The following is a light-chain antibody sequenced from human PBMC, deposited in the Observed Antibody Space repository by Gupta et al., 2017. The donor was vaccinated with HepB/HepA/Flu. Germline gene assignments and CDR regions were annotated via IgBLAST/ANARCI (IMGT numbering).Light chain of an antibody. CDR2: RGS. Sequence: VLTQSSIFLPVTPGQPASISCRSSQIRVYSDGNTSMHWFQQRPGQSPRRLIYRGSNRDSGVRDRFSGSGSGSDFRLKIXSGEGEDVGIYFCCQGKHWPLSFGXGTKVEIK. J-gene: IGKJ4*01. CDR1: QIRVYSDGNTS. CDR3: CQGKHWPLS. V-gene: IGKV2-30*01.